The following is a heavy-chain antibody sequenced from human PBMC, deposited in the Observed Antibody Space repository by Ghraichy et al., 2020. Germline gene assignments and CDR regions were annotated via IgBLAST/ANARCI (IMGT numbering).Heavy chain of an antibody. D-gene: IGHD2-8*01. V-gene: IGHV1-2*02. J-gene: IGHJ5*02. CDR3: ARAQDIVLMVYAIEGINWFDP. CDR2: INPNSGGT. Sequence: ASVKVSCKASGYTFTGYYMHWVRQAPGQGLEWMGWINPNSGGTNYAQKFQGRVTMTRDPSISPAYMELSRLRSDDTAVYYCARAQDIVLMVYAIEGINWFDPWGQGTLVTVSS. CDR1: GYTFTGYY.